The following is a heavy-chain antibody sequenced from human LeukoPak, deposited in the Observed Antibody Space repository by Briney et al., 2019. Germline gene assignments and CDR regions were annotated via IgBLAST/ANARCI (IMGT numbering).Heavy chain of an antibody. V-gene: IGHV4-38-2*02. D-gene: IGHD3-3*01. CDR1: GYSISNGYY. Sequence: PSETLSLTCTVSGYSISNGYYWGWIRQPPGEGLEWVGSIYHRGSTYYNPSLRSRVTISLDRSKKKFSLKLTSVTAADTAVYFCARGAEYYAIWRGYAGYSDYWGQGISVTVSS. CDR2: IYHRGST. J-gene: IGHJ4*02. CDR3: ARGAEYYAIWRGYAGYSDY.